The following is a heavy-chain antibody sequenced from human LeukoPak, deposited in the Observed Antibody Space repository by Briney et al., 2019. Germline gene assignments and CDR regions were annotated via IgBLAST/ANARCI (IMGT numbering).Heavy chain of an antibody. D-gene: IGHD6-6*01. Sequence: TGGSLRLSCAASGFTFSSYSMNWVRQAPGKGLEWVSSINSKSRYIYYPDSLKGRFTISRDNGKNSVYLQMNSLRAEDTAVYFCARADSSSSRLDCWGQGTLVTVSS. CDR2: INSKSRYI. CDR1: GFTFSSYS. V-gene: IGHV3-21*01. J-gene: IGHJ4*02. CDR3: ARADSSSSRLDC.